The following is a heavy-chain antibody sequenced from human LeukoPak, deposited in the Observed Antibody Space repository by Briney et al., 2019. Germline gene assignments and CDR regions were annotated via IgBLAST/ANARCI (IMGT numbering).Heavy chain of an antibody. D-gene: IGHD3-22*01. CDR2: ISSSSSYI. Sequence: KTGGSLRLSCAASGFTFSSYSMNWVRQAPGKGLEWVSSISSSSSYIYYADSVKGRFTISRDNAKNSLYLQMNSLRAEDTAVYYCARGRYYYDSSGYPDYWGQGTLVTVSS. CDR1: GFTFSSYS. CDR3: ARGRYYYDSSGYPDY. V-gene: IGHV3-21*01. J-gene: IGHJ4*02.